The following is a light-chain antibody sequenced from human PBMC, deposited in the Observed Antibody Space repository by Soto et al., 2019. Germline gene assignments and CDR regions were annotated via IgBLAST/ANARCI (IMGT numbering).Light chain of an antibody. J-gene: IGLJ3*02. Sequence: QSALTQPASVSGSPGQSITISCTGTSIDVGGYNYVSWYQQPPGKAPKLMIYEVSNRPSGVSNRFSGSKSGNTASLTISGLQAEDEADYCCSSYTSSSTLVFGGGTKVTVL. V-gene: IGLV2-14*01. CDR1: SIDVGGYNY. CDR3: SSYTSSSTLV. CDR2: EVS.